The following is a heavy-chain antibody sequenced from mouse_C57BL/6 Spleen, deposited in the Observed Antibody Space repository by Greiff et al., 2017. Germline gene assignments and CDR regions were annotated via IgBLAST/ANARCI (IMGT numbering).Heavy chain of an antibody. V-gene: IGHV1-80*01. CDR1: GYAFSSYW. J-gene: IGHJ1*03. CDR3: ARYYGSHWYFDV. D-gene: IGHD1-1*01. Sequence: VKLMESGAELVKPGASVKISCKASGYAFSSYWMNWVKQRPGKGLEWIGQIYPGDGDTNYNGKFKGKATLTADKSSSTAYMQLSSLTSEDSAVYFCARYYGSHWYFDVWGTGTTVTVSS. CDR2: IYPGDGDT.